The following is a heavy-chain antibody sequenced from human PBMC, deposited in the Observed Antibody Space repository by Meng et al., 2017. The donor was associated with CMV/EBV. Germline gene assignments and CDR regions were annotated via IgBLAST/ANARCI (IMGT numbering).Heavy chain of an antibody. CDR1: GGTFSSYA. CDR2: IIPIFGTA. D-gene: IGHD4-11*01. V-gene: IGHV1-69*05. CDR3: ARSTVTRRGPGAPNYYYYGMDV. J-gene: IGHJ6*02. Sequence: SVKVSCKASGGTFSSYAISWVRQAPGQGLEWMGGIIPIFGTANYAQKFQGRVTITTDESTSTAYMELSSLRSEDTAVYYCARSTVTRRGPGAPNYYYYGMDVWGQGTTVTVSS.